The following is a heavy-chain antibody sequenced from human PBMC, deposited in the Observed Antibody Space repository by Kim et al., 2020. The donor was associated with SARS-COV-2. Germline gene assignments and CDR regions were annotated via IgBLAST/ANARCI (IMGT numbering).Heavy chain of an antibody. D-gene: IGHD2-2*01. CDR3: AKSIVVVPAAMMPTNYYYYYGMDV. CDR2: FDPEDGET. CDR1: GYTLTELS. J-gene: IGHJ6*02. V-gene: IGHV1-24*01. Sequence: ASVKVSCKVSGYTLTELSMHGVRQAPGKGLEWMGGFDPEDGETIYAQKFQGRVTMTEDTSTDTAYMELSSLRSADTAVYYCAKSIVVVPAAMMPTNYYYYYGMDVGGQGTTVTVSS.